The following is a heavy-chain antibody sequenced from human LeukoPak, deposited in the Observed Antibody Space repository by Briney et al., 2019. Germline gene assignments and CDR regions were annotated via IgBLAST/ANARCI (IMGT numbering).Heavy chain of an antibody. Sequence: GGSLRLSCAASGFTFSNYGIHWVRQAPGKELEWVTFIQYDGSKKYYADSVKGRFTISRDNSKNTLYLEMNSLRAEDTAVYYCAKDIGSYYDYWGQGILVTVSS. D-gene: IGHD3-10*01. CDR2: IQYDGSKK. CDR1: GFTFSNYG. CDR3: AKDIGSYYDY. V-gene: IGHV3-30*02. J-gene: IGHJ4*02.